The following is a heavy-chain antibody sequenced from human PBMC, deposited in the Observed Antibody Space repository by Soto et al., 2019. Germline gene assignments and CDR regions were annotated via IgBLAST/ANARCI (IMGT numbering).Heavy chain of an antibody. CDR2: ISSNGEV. Sequence: QVQMVESGGGVVQPGRSLTLSCAVSGFTFSIYAVQWVRQAPGKGLEWVALISSNGEVAYEDSVKGRFDISRDNSENTVYLQMNSLRPEDSAVYYCARDNWNVETLFDLWGQGTLVTVSS. V-gene: IGHV3-30*09. J-gene: IGHJ5*02. CDR3: ARDNWNVETLFDL. D-gene: IGHD1-20*01. CDR1: GFTFSIYA.